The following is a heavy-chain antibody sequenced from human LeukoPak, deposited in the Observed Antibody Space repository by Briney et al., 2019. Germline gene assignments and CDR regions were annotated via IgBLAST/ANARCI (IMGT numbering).Heavy chain of an antibody. CDR2: INTKNGNP. J-gene: IGHJ6*02. D-gene: IGHD2-15*01. CDR1: GDTFTSYG. V-gene: IGHV7-4-1*02. CDR3: ARDKEDIVVVILAVLDGMDV. Sequence: GASVKISCKASGDTFTSYGMNWVRQAPGQGLEWMGWINTKNGNPTYAQGFTGRFVFSLDTSVSTAYPQISSLKAEDTAVYYCARDKEDIVVVILAVLDGMDVWGQGTTVTVSS.